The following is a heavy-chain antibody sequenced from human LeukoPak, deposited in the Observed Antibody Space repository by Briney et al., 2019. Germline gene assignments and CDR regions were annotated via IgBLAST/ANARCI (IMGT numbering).Heavy chain of an antibody. CDR3: ARDSGWWRFDF. D-gene: IGHD6-13*01. V-gene: IGHV3-7*03. CDR1: GLNYSSRW. Sequence: GGSLRLSCAASGLNYSSRWMNWVRQAPGQGLEWVASIKEDGSEKHYVDSVKGRFTISRDNGKNSLYLQMNSLRAEDTAVYYCARDSGWWRFDFWGQGTLVTVSS. J-gene: IGHJ4*02. CDR2: IKEDGSEK.